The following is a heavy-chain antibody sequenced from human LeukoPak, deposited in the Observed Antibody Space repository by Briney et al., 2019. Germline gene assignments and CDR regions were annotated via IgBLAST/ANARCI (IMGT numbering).Heavy chain of an antibody. Sequence: GGSLRLSCAASGFTFSSYGMHWVRQAPGKGLDWVAFIRYDGSNKYYADSVKGRFTISRDNSKNTLYLQMNSLRAEDTAVYYCAKVSLEQWLVPYLDYWGQGTLVTVSS. J-gene: IGHJ4*02. CDR1: GFTFSSYG. D-gene: IGHD6-19*01. V-gene: IGHV3-30*02. CDR3: AKVSLEQWLVPYLDY. CDR2: IRYDGSNK.